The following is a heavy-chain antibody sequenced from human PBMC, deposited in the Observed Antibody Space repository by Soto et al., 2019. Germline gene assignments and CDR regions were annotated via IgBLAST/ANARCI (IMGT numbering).Heavy chain of an antibody. CDR1: GGTFSSYA. CDR2: IIPIFGTA. Sequence: SVKVSCKASGGTFSSYAISWVRQAPGQGLEWMGGIIPIFGTANYAQKFQGRVTITADESTSTAYMELSSLRSEDTAVYYCAWYDTVVTPPNAFDIWGQGTMVAVSS. V-gene: IGHV1-69*13. J-gene: IGHJ3*02. D-gene: IGHD2-21*02. CDR3: AWYDTVVTPPNAFDI.